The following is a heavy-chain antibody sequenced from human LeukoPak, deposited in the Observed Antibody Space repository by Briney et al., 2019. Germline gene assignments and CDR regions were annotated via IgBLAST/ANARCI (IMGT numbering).Heavy chain of an antibody. V-gene: IGHV1-18*01. CDR1: GYTFTSYG. CDR2: ISAYNGNT. D-gene: IGHD3-3*01. CDR3: ARDLGFADFRSGYLRWDYYYYYYMDV. Sequence: GASVKVSCKASGYTFTSYGISWVRQAPGQGLEWMGWISAYNGNTNYAQKLQGRVTMTTDTSTSTAYMELRSLRSDDTAVYYCARDLGFADFRSGYLRWDYYYYYYMDVWGKGTTVTVSS. J-gene: IGHJ6*03.